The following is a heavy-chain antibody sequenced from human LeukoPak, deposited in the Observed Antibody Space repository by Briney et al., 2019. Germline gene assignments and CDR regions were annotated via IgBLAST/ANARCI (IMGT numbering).Heavy chain of an antibody. V-gene: IGHV4-4*07. D-gene: IGHD2-2*01. Sequence: PSETLSLTCTVSGGSISSYYWSWIRQPAGGGLEWIGRIYTSGSTNYNPPRESRVTMSVDTSKNQFSLKLSSVTAADTAVYYCARERGVVIVPAAPDAFDIWGQGTMVTVSS. CDR2: IYTSGST. CDR1: GGSISSYY. J-gene: IGHJ3*02. CDR3: ARERGVVIVPAAPDAFDI.